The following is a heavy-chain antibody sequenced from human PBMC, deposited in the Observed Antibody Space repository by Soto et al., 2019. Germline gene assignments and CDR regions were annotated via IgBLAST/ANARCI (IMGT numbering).Heavy chain of an antibody. J-gene: IGHJ6*04. Sequence: LRETLYLTCAVSGGSISSSNWWSWVRQPPGKGLEWIGEIYHSGSTNYNPSLKSRVTISVDKSRNQFSLKLSSVTAADTAVYYCARSQWFGGKYYIYYYAMDVGGKGTTVTVPQ. CDR2: IYHSGST. CDR3: ARSQWFGGKYYIYYYAMDV. V-gene: IGHV4-4*02. CDR1: GGSISSSNW. D-gene: IGHD3-10*01.